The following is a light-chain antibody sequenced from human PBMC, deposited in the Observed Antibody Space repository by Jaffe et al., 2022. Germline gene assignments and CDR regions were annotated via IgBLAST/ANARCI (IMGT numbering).Light chain of an antibody. CDR3: QHYGDSPWT. J-gene: IGKJ1*01. CDR1: QSIDRSY. Sequence: EIVLTQSPGTLSLSPGERATLSCRASQSIDRSYLGWYKQKPGQPPRLLLYAASSRATDIPDRISGSGSGTDFTLTISRLEPEDFAVYYCQHYGDSPWTFGQGTKVEIK. CDR2: AAS. V-gene: IGKV3-20*01.